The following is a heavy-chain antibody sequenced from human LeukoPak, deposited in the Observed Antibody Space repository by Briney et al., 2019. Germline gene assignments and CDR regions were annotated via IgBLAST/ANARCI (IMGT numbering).Heavy chain of an antibody. CDR3: ARESYYDSSGYSHDAFDI. J-gene: IGHJ3*02. CDR1: GGSISSYY. CDR2: IYTSGST. D-gene: IGHD3-22*01. Sequence: SETLSLTRTVSGGSISSYYWSWIRQPAGKGLEWIGRIYTSGSTNYNPSLKRRVTMSVDTSKKQFSLKLSSVAAADTAVYYCARESYYDSSGYSHDAFDIWGQGTMLTVSS. V-gene: IGHV4-4*07.